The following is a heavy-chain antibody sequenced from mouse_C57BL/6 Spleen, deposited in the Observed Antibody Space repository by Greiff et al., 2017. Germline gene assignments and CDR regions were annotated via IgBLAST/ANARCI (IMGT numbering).Heavy chain of an antibody. V-gene: IGHV1-69*01. D-gene: IGHD3-1*01. CDR2: IDPSASYT. CDR3: ARLGGYYYAMDY. CDR1: GYTFTSYW. J-gene: IGHJ4*01. Sequence: QVQLQQPGAELVMPGASVKLSCKASGYTFTSYWMHWVKQRPGQGLEWIGEIDPSASYTNYNQKFKGKSTLTVDKSSSTAYMQLSSLTSEDSAVYYCARLGGYYYAMDYWGQGTSVTVSS.